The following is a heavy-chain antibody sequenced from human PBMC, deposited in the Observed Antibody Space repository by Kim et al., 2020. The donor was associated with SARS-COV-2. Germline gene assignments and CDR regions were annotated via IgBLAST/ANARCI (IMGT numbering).Heavy chain of an antibody. D-gene: IGHD2-2*01. CDR3: MTASSRTSRRAG. V-gene: IGHV3-15*01. CDR2: IKIKSDADTT. J-gene: IGHJ1*01. Sequence: GGSLRLSCAASGFTFSKAWMSWVRQAPGKGLEWVGRIKIKSDADTTNYAAPVKATFTLSRDDSQNTLYLQINTLATEATAVYPCMTASSRTSRRAGWGQG. CDR1: GFTFSKAW.